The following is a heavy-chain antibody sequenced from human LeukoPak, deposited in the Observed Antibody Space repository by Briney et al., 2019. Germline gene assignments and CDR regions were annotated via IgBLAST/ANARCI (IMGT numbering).Heavy chain of an antibody. V-gene: IGHV3-74*01. J-gene: IGHJ4*02. CDR2: INSDGSST. CDR3: ARDLSGGDYYDSSGYYGLDY. CDR1: GFTFSSYW. D-gene: IGHD3-22*01. Sequence: GGSLRLSCAASGFTFSSYWMHWVRQAPGRGLVWVSRINSDGSSTSYADSVKGRFTISRDNAKHTLYLQMNSLRAEDTAVYYCARDLSGGDYYDSSGYYGLDYWGQGTLVTVSS.